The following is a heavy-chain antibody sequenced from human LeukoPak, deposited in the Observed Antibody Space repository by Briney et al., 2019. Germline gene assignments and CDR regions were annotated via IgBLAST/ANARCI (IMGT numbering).Heavy chain of an antibody. CDR3: AGTAAGTRWFDP. Sequence: GGSLRLSCAASGFTFSNAWMSWVRQAPGKGLEWVSVIYSGGSTYYADSVKGRFTISRDNSKNTLYLQMNSLRAEDTAVYYCAGTAAGTRWFDPWGQGTLVTVSS. CDR2: IYSGGST. CDR1: GFTFSNAW. V-gene: IGHV3-66*02. D-gene: IGHD6-13*01. J-gene: IGHJ5*02.